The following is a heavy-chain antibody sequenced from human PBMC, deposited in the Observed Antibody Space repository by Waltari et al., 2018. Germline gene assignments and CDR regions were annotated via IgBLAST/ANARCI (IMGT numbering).Heavy chain of an antibody. D-gene: IGHD6-13*01. Sequence: EVQLVESGGGLVQPGGSLRLSCAASGFTFSSYEMNWVRQAPGKGLEWVSYISSSGSTIYYADYVKGRFTIARENAKNSLYLQMNSRRAEDTAVYYCAIAPSSSWNYYYYYYGMDVWGQGTTVTVSS. CDR1: GFTFSSYE. CDR3: AIAPSSSWNYYYYYYGMDV. CDR2: ISSSGSTI. V-gene: IGHV3-48*03. J-gene: IGHJ6*02.